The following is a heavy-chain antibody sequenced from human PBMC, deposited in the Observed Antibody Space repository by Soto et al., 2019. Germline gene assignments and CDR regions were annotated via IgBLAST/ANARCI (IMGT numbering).Heavy chain of an antibody. CDR3: AAVKQWLVPAIDY. CDR2: IYPGDSDT. J-gene: IGHJ4*02. Sequence: GESLKISCKGSGYSFTSYWIGWVRQMPGKGLEWMGIIYPGDSDTRYSPSFQGQVTISADKSISTAYLQWSSLKASDTAMYYCAAVKQWLVPAIDYWGQGTLVTVSS. CDR1: GYSFTSYW. D-gene: IGHD6-19*01. V-gene: IGHV5-51*01.